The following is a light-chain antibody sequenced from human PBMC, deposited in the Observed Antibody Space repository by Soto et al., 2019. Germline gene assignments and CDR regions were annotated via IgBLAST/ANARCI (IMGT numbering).Light chain of an antibody. CDR1: NIGSKS. CDR3: QVWDSSSDHVV. J-gene: IGLJ2*01. CDR2: YDS. V-gene: IGLV3-21*04. Sequence: SYELTQPPSVSVAPGKTARITCGGNNIGSKSVHWYQQKPGQAPVVVIYYDSDRPSGIPERFSGSNSGNTATLTISRVEAGDEADYYCQVWDSSSDHVVFGGGTKLTVI.